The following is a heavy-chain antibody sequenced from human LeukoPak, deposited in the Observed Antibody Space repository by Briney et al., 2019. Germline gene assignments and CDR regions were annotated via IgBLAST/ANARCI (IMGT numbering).Heavy chain of an antibody. D-gene: IGHD3-22*01. CDR1: GYTFTGYA. CDR3: ARAMPQYYYDSSGYYT. Sequence: ASVQVSCKASGYTFTGYAMNWVRQAPGQGLEWMGWINTNTGNPTYAQGFTGRFVFSLDTSVSTAYLQISSLKAEDTAVYYCARAMPQYYYDSSGYYTWGQGTLVTVSS. V-gene: IGHV7-4-1*02. CDR2: INTNTGNP. J-gene: IGHJ5*02.